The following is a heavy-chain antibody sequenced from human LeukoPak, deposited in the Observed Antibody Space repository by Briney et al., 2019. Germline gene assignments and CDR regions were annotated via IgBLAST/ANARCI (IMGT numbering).Heavy chain of an antibody. CDR1: VYTFTDYY. CDR2: INTNSGGT. CDR3: ARVRRAGNYYDYGMDV. V-gene: IGHV1-2*05. Sequence: AAVKDSCMASVYTFTDYYIHWVRQAPGQGRAWMGRINTNSGGTNYALKFQGRVTMTRDTSISKVYMELSRLRSDDADVYDCARVRRAGNYYDYGMDVWGQGSTVTVSS. J-gene: IGHJ6*02.